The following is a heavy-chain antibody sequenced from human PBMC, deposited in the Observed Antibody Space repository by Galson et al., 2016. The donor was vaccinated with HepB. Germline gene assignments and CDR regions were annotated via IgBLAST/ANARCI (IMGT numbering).Heavy chain of an antibody. CDR3: ARHLRVGSGAHRDVFDF. V-gene: IGHV3-23*01. J-gene: IGHJ3*01. Sequence: SLRLSCAASGFTFGSYAMTWVRQAPGKGLTWVSSISPSGWSSHNADSVKGRFTTFRDNSKFTLYLQMNSLRAEDTAVYYCARHLRVGSGAHRDVFDFWGRGTMVSVSS. CDR1: GFTFGSYA. D-gene: IGHD4/OR15-4a*01. CDR2: ISPSGWSS.